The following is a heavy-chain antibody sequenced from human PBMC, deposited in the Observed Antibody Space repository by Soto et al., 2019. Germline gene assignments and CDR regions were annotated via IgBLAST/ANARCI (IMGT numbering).Heavy chain of an antibody. J-gene: IGHJ6*02. V-gene: IGHV5-51*01. CDR1: GYRFSSYW. CDR3: ARQGSNGAYYYYGMDV. D-gene: IGHD2-8*01. Sequence: PXESLKISCKGSGYRFSSYWIAWVRQMPGKGLEWMGIIYPGDSDTRYSPSFQGQVTMSVDKSNNTAYLHWSSLKASDTAMYYCARQGSNGAYYYYGMDVWGQGTTVTVSS. CDR2: IYPGDSDT.